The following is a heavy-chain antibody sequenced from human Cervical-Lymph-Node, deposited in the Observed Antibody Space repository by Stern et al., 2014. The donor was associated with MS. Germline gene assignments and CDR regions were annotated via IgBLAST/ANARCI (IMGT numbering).Heavy chain of an antibody. J-gene: IGHJ4*02. Sequence: QVQLVQSGSEVKKPGSSVKVSCKASGDSVKNYAISWVRQAPGQGLEWMGRIIPLVGVPRYAQKFQGRVIISADMSTQTTFMEMTGLTSEDMAVYYCARDEGMLEAAGTGLEFWGQGTRVTVSS. V-gene: IGHV1-69*04. CDR2: IIPLVGVP. CDR3: ARDEGMLEAAGTGLEF. D-gene: IGHD6-13*01. CDR1: GDSVKNYA.